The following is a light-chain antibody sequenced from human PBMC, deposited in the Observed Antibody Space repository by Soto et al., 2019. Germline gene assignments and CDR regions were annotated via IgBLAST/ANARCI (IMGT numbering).Light chain of an antibody. CDR3: AAWDDSLNGHVV. CDR1: SSNIGSNT. CDR2: NNN. Sequence: QSVLSQPPSASGTPGQRVTISCSGSSSNIGSNTVTWYQQLPGTAPKLLIYNNNQRPSGVPDRFSGSKSGTSASLAVSGLQSEDEADYYCAAWDDSLNGHVVFGGGTKLTVL. J-gene: IGLJ2*01. V-gene: IGLV1-44*01.